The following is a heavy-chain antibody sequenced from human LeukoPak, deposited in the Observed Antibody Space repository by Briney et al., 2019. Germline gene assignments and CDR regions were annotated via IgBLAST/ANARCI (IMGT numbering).Heavy chain of an antibody. J-gene: IGHJ4*02. Sequence: SETLSLTCAVYGGSFSGYYWSWIRQPPGKGLEWIGEINHSGSTNYNPSLKSRVTISVDTSKNQFSLKLSSVTAADTAVYYCARTYYDYVWGSYRPGYFDYWGQGTLVTVSS. CDR3: ARTYYDYVWGSYRPGYFDY. CDR2: INHSGST. D-gene: IGHD3-16*02. V-gene: IGHV4-34*01. CDR1: GGSFSGYY.